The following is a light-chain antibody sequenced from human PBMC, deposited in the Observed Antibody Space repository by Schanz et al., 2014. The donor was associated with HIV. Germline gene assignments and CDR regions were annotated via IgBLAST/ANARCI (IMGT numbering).Light chain of an antibody. CDR3: NSYSHSNTYV. J-gene: IGLJ1*01. V-gene: IGLV2-14*03. CDR1: TNDIGSYTY. CDR2: GVF. Sequence: QSALTQPASVSGSPGQSITFSCTGTTNDIGSYTYVSWYQQHPDKAPKLVVYGVFDRPSGVSNRFSGSKSGNTASLTISGLQPEDEADYYCNSYSHSNTYVFGSGTKLTVL.